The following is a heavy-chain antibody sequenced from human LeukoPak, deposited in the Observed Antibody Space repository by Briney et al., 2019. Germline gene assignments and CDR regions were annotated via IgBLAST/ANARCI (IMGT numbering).Heavy chain of an antibody. D-gene: IGHD2-21*01. J-gene: IGHJ4*02. V-gene: IGHV3-30*04. CDR1: GFTFSSYA. CDR2: ISYDGSDK. CDR3: ARSVHIGYHDY. Sequence: GGSLRLSCTVSGFTFSSYAMHWVRQAPGKGLEWLAVISYDGSDKWYSDSVKGRFTISRDNSKNTVYLQMNSLRTEDTTVYHCARSVHIGYHDYWGQGTLVTVSS.